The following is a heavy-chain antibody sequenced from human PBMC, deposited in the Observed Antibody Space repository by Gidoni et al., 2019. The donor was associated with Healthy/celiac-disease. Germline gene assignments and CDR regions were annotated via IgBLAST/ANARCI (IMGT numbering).Heavy chain of an antibody. Sequence: QVQLQESGPGRVKPSETLCLTCTVPGGATSRYYWSWIRQPPWKELEWIGYIYYSGSTNYNPSLKSRVTISVDTSKYQFSLKLSSVTAAETAVYYCARYFPPHLQDDAFDIWGQGTMVTVSS. V-gene: IGHV4-59*13. CDR3: ARYFPPHLQDDAFDI. D-gene: IGHD4-4*01. CDR1: GGATSRYY. CDR2: IYYSGST. J-gene: IGHJ3*02.